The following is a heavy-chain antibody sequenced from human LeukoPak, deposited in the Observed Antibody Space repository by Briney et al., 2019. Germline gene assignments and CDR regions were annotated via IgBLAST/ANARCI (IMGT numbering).Heavy chain of an antibody. D-gene: IGHD2-2*01. V-gene: IGHV4-31*03. CDR3: AGRIVVVPAADINWFPP. CDR1: GGSISSGVYY. J-gene: IGHJ5*02. CDR2: IYYSGST. Sequence: SQTLSLTCTVSGGSISSGVYYWSWIRQHPGKGLEWIGYIYYSGSTYYNPSLKSRVTISVDTSKNQFSLKLSSVTAADAAVYYCAGRIVVVPAADINWFPPG.